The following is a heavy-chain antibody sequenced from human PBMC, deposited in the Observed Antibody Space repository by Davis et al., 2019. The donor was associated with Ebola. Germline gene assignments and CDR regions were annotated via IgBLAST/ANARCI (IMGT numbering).Heavy chain of an antibody. Sequence: MPSETLSLTCAVSGGSISSGGYSWSWIRQPPGKGLEWIGYIYHSGSTYYNPSLKSRVTISVDRSKNQFSLKLSSVTAADTAVYYCAREIRGSDGGSLDYWGQGTLVTVSS. CDR3: AREIRGSDGGSLDY. CDR1: GGSISSGGYS. CDR2: IYHSGST. V-gene: IGHV4-30-2*01. D-gene: IGHD3-16*01. J-gene: IGHJ4*02.